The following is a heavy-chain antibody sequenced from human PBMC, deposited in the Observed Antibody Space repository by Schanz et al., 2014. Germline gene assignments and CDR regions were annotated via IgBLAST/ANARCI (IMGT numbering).Heavy chain of an antibody. V-gene: IGHV3-30*03. CDR1: GFTFSDSW. Sequence: AQVVESGGGLVKPGGSLRLSCAASGFTFSDSWMHWVRQAPGKGLEWVAVISYDGSHKDYADSVKGRFTISRDNSKNTLYLQMNSLRAEDTAVYYCARDRQQLVGRIGYYYGMDVWGQGTTVTVSS. D-gene: IGHD6-13*01. CDR3: ARDRQQLVGRIGYYYGMDV. CDR2: ISYDGSHK. J-gene: IGHJ6*02.